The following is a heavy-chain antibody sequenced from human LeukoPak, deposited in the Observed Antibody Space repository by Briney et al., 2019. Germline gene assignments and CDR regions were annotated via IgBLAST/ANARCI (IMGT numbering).Heavy chain of an antibody. J-gene: IGHJ4*02. CDR2: IYPGDPDT. Sequence: GESLKISCKGSGYTFSNYWIGWVRQMPVKGLEWMGIIYPGDPDTRYSPSFEGQVTISTDRSISTANLQLSSLKASDSAMYYCARRISSGKAFDYWGQGTLVTVSS. CDR1: GYTFSNYW. V-gene: IGHV5-51*01. CDR3: ARRISSGKAFDY. D-gene: IGHD6-19*01.